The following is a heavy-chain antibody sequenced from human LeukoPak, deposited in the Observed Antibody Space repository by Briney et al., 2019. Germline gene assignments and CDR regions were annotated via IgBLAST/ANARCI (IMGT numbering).Heavy chain of an antibody. Sequence: GGSLRLSCAASGPTFDSYAMSWVRQAPGRGLEWVSFFSGSGSSSYYAASVKGRFTSSRENSKNTLYLHRDRLRIEDTAEYYWAKGNSARSGIYYGDYWGQGTLVTVSS. J-gene: IGHJ4*02. CDR3: AKGNSARSGIYYGDY. V-gene: IGHV3-23*01. CDR2: FSGSGSSS. D-gene: IGHD1-26*01. CDR1: GPTFDSYA.